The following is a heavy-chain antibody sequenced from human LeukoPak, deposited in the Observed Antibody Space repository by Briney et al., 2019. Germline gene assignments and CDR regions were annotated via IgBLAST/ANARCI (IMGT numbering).Heavy chain of an antibody. CDR2: LYYSGST. CDR3: ARGMVGGYVWGSYRPPYFDY. J-gene: IGHJ4*02. CDR1: GGSITSSSYY. Sequence: SETLSLTCTVSGGSITSSSYYWGWIRQPPGKGLEWIGSLYYSGSTYYNPSLKSRVTISVDTSKNQFSLKLSSVTAADTAVYYCARGMVGGYVWGSYRPPYFDYWGQGTLVTVSS. V-gene: IGHV4-39*07. D-gene: IGHD3-16*02.